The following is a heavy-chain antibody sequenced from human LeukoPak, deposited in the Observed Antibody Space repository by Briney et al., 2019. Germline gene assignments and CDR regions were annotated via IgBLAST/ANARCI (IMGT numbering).Heavy chain of an antibody. CDR1: GYTLTELS. J-gene: IGHJ3*02. CDR3: ATDRDTGMAAWSFDI. V-gene: IGHV1-24*01. CDR2: FDPEDGET. Sequence: ASVKVSCKASGYTLTELSIHWVRQAPGKGLEWMGGFDPEDGETTYAQKFQGRVTMTEDTSTDTAYMEVSDLRSDDTAMYYCATDRDTGMAAWSFDIWGPGTMVTVSS. D-gene: IGHD6-13*01.